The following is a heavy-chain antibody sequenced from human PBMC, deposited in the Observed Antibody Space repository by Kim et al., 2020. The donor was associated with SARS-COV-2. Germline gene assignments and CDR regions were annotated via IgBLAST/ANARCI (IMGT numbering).Heavy chain of an antibody. Sequence: SYADSVKGRYTISRDNSKNTLYLQMNSLRAEDTAVYYCANWAIAAADVDVWGQGTTVTVSS. D-gene: IGHD6-13*01. CDR3: ANWAIAAADVDV. V-gene: IGHV3-23*01. J-gene: IGHJ6*02.